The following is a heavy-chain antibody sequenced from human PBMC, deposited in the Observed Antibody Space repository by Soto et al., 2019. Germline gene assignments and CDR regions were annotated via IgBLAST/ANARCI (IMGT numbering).Heavy chain of an antibody. D-gene: IGHD2-2*01. CDR3: ASGGYCSSTSSQSTFQH. CDR1: GGSISSYY. V-gene: IGHV4-59*01. J-gene: IGHJ1*01. CDR2: IYYSGST. Sequence: SETLSLTCTVSGGSISSYYWSWIRQPPGKGLEWIGYIYYSGSTNYNPSLKSRVTISVDTSKNQFSLKLSSVTAADTAVYYCASGGYCSSTSSQSTFQHWGQGTLVTVSS.